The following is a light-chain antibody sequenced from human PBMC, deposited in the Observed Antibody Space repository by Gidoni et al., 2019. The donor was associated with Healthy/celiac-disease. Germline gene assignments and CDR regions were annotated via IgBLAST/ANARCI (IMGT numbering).Light chain of an antibody. J-gene: IGKJ4*01. CDR1: QSVSSY. Sequence: EIVLTQSPATLSLSPGERATLSCRASQSVSSYLAWYHQKPGQAPRLLIYDASNRATGIPARFISSGSGTDFTLTISSLEAEDFAVYYCQQRSNWPPLTFGGGTKVEIK. CDR3: QQRSNWPPLT. CDR2: DAS. V-gene: IGKV3-11*01.